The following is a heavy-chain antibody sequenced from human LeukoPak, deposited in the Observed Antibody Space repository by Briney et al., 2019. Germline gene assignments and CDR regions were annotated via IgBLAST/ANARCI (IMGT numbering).Heavy chain of an antibody. J-gene: IGHJ4*02. D-gene: IGHD5-18*01. CDR2: IKEDGSEK. Sequence: QPGGSLRLSCAASGFAFSGYGMSWVRQAPGKGLEWVANIKEDGSEKYYVDSVKGRFTISRDNAKNSLYLQMNSLRAEDTAVYYCARGGYTRFDFWGQGTLVTVSS. CDR1: GFAFSGYG. V-gene: IGHV3-7*01. CDR3: ARGGYTRFDF.